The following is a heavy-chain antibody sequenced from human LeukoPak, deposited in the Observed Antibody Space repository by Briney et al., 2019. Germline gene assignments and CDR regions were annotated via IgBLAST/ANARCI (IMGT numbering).Heavy chain of an antibody. Sequence: GGSLRLSCAASGFTYVDYGMSWVRQAPGKGLEWVSGINWNGDSTGYADSVKGRFTISRDNAKNPLYLQMNSLRAEDTAVYYCARGSVVVAANWFDPWGQGTLVTVSS. V-gene: IGHV3-20*04. CDR2: INWNGDST. D-gene: IGHD2-15*01. J-gene: IGHJ5*02. CDR1: GFTYVDYG. CDR3: ARGSVVVAANWFDP.